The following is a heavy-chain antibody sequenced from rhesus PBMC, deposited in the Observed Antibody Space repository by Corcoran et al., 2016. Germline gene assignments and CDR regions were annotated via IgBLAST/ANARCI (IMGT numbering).Heavy chain of an antibody. CDR3: ARSLDV. J-gene: IGHJ5-2*02. Sequence: QVQLVQSGAEVKKPGSSVKVTCKASGYSFTDNHMHRVRQAPGQGLEWMGEVNPETGGTYYAQKFQGRVTMTRDTSTSTAYMELSSLRSEDTAVYYCARSLDVWGRGVLVTVSS. V-gene: IGHV1-138*01. CDR1: GYSFTDNH. CDR2: VNPETGGT.